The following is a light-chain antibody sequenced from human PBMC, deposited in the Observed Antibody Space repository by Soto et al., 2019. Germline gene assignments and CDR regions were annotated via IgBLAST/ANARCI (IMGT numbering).Light chain of an antibody. CDR3: AAWDDSLNAVV. CDR1: SSNIGAGYD. CDR2: TNG. Sequence: QSVLTQPPSVSGAPGQRVTISCTGTSSNIGAGYDVNWYQHLPGAAPKLLIYTNGNRPSGVPDRFSGSKSGTSASLAISGLQSEDEADYYCAAWDDSLNAVVFGGGTQLTVL. V-gene: IGLV1-40*01. J-gene: IGLJ2*01.